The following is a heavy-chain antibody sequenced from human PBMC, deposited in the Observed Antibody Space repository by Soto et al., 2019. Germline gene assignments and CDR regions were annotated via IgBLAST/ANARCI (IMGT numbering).Heavy chain of an antibody. V-gene: IGHV3-7*03. Sequence: GGSLRLSCAASGFAFSSYWMSWVRQAPGKGLEWVANIKQDGSEKYYVDSVKGRFTISRDNAKNSLYLQMNSLRAEDTAVYYCARAGYSGYDFYYGMDVWGQGTTVTVSS. CDR3: ARAGYSGYDFYYGMDV. D-gene: IGHD5-12*01. CDR1: GFAFSSYW. J-gene: IGHJ6*02. CDR2: IKQDGSEK.